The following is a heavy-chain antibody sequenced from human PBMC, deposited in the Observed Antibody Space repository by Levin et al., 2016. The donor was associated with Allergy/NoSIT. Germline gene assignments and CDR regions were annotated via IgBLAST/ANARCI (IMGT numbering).Heavy chain of an antibody. J-gene: IGHJ6*02. V-gene: IGHV1-69*06. Sequence: WVRQAPGQGLEWMGGIIPIFGTANYAQKFQGRVTITADKSTSTAYMELSSLRSEDTAVYYCARGGQAYYYYDSSGYQYYYGMDVWGQGTTVTVSS. D-gene: IGHD3-22*01. CDR2: IIPIFGTA. CDR3: ARGGQAYYYYDSSGYQYYYGMDV.